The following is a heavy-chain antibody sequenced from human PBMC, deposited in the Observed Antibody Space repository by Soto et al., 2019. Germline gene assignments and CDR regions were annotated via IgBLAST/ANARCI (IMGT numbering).Heavy chain of an antibody. CDR1: GFTFSSYA. CDR3: ANSLDLYHYGMDV. V-gene: IGHV3-23*01. CDR2: ISGSGGST. J-gene: IGHJ6*02. Sequence: PGGSLRLSCAASGFTFSSYAMSWVRQAPGKGLEWVSAISGSGGSTYCADSVKGRFTISRDNSKNTLYLQMNSLRAEDTAVYYCANSLDLYHYGMDVWGQGTTVTVSS. D-gene: IGHD2-2*03.